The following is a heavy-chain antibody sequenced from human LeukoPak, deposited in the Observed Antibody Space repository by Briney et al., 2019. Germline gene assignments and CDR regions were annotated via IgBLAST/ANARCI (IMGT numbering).Heavy chain of an antibody. CDR2: FDPEDGET. V-gene: IGHV1-24*01. Sequence: ASVKVSCKVSGYTLTELSMHWVRQAPGKGLEWMGGFDPEDGETIYAQKFQGRVTMTEGTSTDTAYMELSSLRSEDTAVYYCATEVAARGNVHDAFDIWGQGTMVTVSS. CDR1: GYTLTELS. CDR3: ATEVAARGNVHDAFDI. J-gene: IGHJ3*02. D-gene: IGHD6-6*01.